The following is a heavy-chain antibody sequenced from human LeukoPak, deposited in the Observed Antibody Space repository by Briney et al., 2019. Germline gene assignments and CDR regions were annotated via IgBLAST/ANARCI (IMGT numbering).Heavy chain of an antibody. CDR2: IKPKTDGETT. D-gene: IGHD2-21*01. J-gene: IGHJ4*02. V-gene: IGHV3-15*01. CDR1: GFTFSSYA. Sequence: PGGSLRLSCAASGFTFSSYAMSWVRQAPGRGLEWVGRIKPKTDGETTEYAAPVKDGFSISRDDSKSMMYLQMNSLKTEDTAVYYCITPLPYSAQGDQGTLVTVSP. CDR3: ITPLPYSAQ.